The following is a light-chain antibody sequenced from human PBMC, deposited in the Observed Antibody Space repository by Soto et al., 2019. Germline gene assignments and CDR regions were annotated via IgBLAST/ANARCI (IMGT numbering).Light chain of an antibody. V-gene: IGKV3-11*01. CDR1: QSVTSA. Sequence: EIVLTQSPATLSLSPGDRATLSCRASQSVTSALAWFQQKPGQAPRLLIYDVSRRATGIPARFSGSGSGTDFTLTINSLEPEDFAIYYCQQTHSAPRTFGQGTRLDIK. CDR2: DVS. J-gene: IGKJ1*01. CDR3: QQTHSAPRT.